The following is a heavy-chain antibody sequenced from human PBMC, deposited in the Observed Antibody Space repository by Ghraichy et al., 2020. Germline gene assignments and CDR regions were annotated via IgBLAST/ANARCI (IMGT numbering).Heavy chain of an antibody. CDR3: ARGDNYYGSGSYVL. D-gene: IGHD3-10*01. Sequence: SETLSLTCAVYGGSFSGYYWSWIRQPPGKGLEWIGEINHSGSTNYNPSLKSRVTISVDTSKNQFSLKLSSVTAADTAVYYCARGDNYYGSGSYVLWGQGTLVTVSS. CDR1: GGSFSGYY. CDR2: INHSGST. V-gene: IGHV4-34*01. J-gene: IGHJ4*02.